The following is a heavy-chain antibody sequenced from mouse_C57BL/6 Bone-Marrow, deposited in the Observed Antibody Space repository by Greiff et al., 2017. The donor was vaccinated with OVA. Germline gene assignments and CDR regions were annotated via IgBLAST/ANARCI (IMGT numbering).Heavy chain of an antibody. V-gene: IGHV14-4*01. J-gene: IGHJ3*01. CDR2: IDPENGDT. CDR3: TTNGLDGYDFAY. CDR1: GFNIKDDY. Sequence: VQLQQSGAELVRPGASVKLSCTASGFNIKDDYMHWVKQRPEQGLEWIGWIDPENGDTEYASKFQGQATITADTSSNTAYLQLSSLTSEDTAVYYCTTNGLDGYDFAYWGQGTLVTVSA. D-gene: IGHD2-2*01.